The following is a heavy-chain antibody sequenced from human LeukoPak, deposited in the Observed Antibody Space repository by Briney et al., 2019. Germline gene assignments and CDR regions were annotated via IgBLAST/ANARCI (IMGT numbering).Heavy chain of an antibody. CDR3: ARDPGGVVVAATPLDY. CDR2: IWYDGSNK. Sequence: GGSLRLSCAASGFTFSSYGMHWVRQAPGKGLEWVAVIWYDGSNKYYADSVKGRFTISRDNSKNTLYLQMNSLRAEDTAVYYCARDPGGVVVAATPLDYWGQGTLVTVSS. V-gene: IGHV3-33*01. J-gene: IGHJ4*02. D-gene: IGHD2-15*01. CDR1: GFTFSSYG.